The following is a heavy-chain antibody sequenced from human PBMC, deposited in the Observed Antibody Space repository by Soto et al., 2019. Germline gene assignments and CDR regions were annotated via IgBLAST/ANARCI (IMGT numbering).Heavy chain of an antibody. J-gene: IGHJ2*01. CDR1: GFTFDDYA. V-gene: IGHV3-9*01. D-gene: IGHD3-10*01. CDR2: ISWNSGSI. CDR3: VKDIGGYGSGSSVWYFDL. Sequence: EVQLVESGGGLVQPGRSLRLSCAASGFTFDDYAMHWVRQAPGKGLEWVSGISWNSGSIGYADSVKGRFTISRDNAKNSLYLQKNSLRAEDTALYYCVKDIGGYGSGSSVWYFDLWGRGTLVTVSS.